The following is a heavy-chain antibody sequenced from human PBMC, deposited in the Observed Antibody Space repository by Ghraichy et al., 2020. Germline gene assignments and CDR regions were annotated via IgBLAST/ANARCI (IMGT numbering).Heavy chain of an antibody. CDR3: ARADGYNYFDY. CDR1: GGSISSYY. Sequence: SETLSLTCTVSGGSISSYYWSWIRQPPGKGLEWIGCIYYSGSTNYNPSLKSRVTISVDTSKNQFSLKLSSVTAADTAVYYCARADGYNYFDYWGQGTLVTVSS. D-gene: IGHD5-24*01. J-gene: IGHJ4*02. V-gene: IGHV4-59*01. CDR2: IYYSGST.